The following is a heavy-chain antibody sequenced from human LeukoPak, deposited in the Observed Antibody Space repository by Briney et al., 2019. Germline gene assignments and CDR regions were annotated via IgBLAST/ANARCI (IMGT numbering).Heavy chain of an antibody. CDR1: GFTFSSYA. CDR2: IKEDGSAT. V-gene: IGHV3-7*01. Sequence: GGSLRLSCAASGFTFSSYAMSWVRQAPGKGLEWLANIKEDGSATYYVDSVKGRFTISRDNGKNSLSLQMNSLRAGDTAVYYCARDAKYYFDSSGYHWGQGTQVTVSS. J-gene: IGHJ4*02. D-gene: IGHD3-22*01. CDR3: ARDAKYYFDSSGYH.